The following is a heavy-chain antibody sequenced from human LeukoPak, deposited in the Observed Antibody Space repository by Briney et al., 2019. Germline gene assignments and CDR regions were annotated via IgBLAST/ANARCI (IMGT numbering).Heavy chain of an antibody. Sequence: GGSLRLSCAASGFTFSSYAMSWVRQAPGKGLEWVSAISGSGGSTYYAHSVKGRFTISRDNSKNTLYLQMNSLRAEDTAIYYCAKDRIAVAGLLFDYWGQGTLVTVSS. V-gene: IGHV3-23*01. CDR1: GFTFSSYA. CDR2: ISGSGGST. J-gene: IGHJ4*02. D-gene: IGHD6-19*01. CDR3: AKDRIAVAGLLFDY.